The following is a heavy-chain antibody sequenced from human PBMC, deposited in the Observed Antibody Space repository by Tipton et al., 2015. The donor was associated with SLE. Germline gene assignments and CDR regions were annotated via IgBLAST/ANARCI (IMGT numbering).Heavy chain of an antibody. V-gene: IGHV3-30*04. CDR1: GFTFSSYA. J-gene: IGHJ3*02. CDR2: ISYDGSNK. CDR3: AERGGSTQRDPLGI. D-gene: IGHD1-26*01. Sequence: QLVQSGGGVVQPGRSLRLSCAASGFTFSSYAMHWVRQAPGKGLEWVAVISYDGSNKYYADSVKGRFTISRDNSKNTLYLQMNSLRAEDTAVYYCAERGGSTQRDPLGIWGQGTMVTVSS.